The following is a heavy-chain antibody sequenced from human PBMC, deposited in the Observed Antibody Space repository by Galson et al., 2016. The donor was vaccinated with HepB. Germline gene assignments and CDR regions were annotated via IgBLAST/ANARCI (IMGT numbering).Heavy chain of an antibody. CDR2: ISIFGDNT. CDR1: GFTFSSYA. Sequence: SLRLSCAASGFTFSSYAMNWVRQAPGKGLEWVATISIFGDNTHYADSVKGRFTASRDNSKSTFYLHMQSLRVEDTAIYHCAKDLDSSGWYEGVYGGQGTLVTVSS. CDR3: AKDLDSSGWYEGVY. D-gene: IGHD6-19*01. J-gene: IGHJ4*02. V-gene: IGHV3-23*01.